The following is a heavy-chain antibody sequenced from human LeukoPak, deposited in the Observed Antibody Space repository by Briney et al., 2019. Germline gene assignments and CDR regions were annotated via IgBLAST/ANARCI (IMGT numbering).Heavy chain of an antibody. CDR3: ARHEYSSSWPIDY. J-gene: IGHJ4*02. Sequence: SETLSLTCTVSGYSISSSSYYWGWIRQPPGKGLEWIGSIYYSGSTYYNPSLKSRVTISVDTSKNQFSLKLSSVTAADTAVYYCARHEYSSSWPIDYWGQGTLVTVSS. CDR1: GYSISSSSYY. V-gene: IGHV4-39*01. D-gene: IGHD6-13*01. CDR2: IYYSGST.